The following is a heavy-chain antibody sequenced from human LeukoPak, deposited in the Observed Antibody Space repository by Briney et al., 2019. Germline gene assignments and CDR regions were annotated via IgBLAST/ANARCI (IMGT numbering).Heavy chain of an antibody. CDR3: ARDSPYASGYYYGGYHYCMDV. CDR1: GGSISSGNYY. J-gene: IGHJ6*03. CDR2: IYTSGST. V-gene: IGHV4-61*02. D-gene: IGHD3-22*01. Sequence: PSETLSLTCTVSGGSISSGNYYWSWIRQPAGKGLEWIGRIYTSGSTNYNPSLKSRVTISVDTSKNQFSLKLSSVTAADTAVYYCARDSPYASGYYYGGYHYCMDVWGKGTTVTVSS.